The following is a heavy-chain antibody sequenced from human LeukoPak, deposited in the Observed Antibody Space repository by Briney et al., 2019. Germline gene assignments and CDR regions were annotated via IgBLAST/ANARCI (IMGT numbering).Heavy chain of an antibody. CDR1: GGSFSGYY. D-gene: IGHD6-13*01. CDR3: AGVGSSWYEDY. J-gene: IGHJ4*02. Sequence: SETLSLTCAVYGGSFSGYYWSWIRQPPGKGLEWIGEINHSGSTNYNPSLKSRVTISVDTSKNQFSLKLSSATAADTAVYYCAGVGSSWYEDYWGQGTLVTVSS. V-gene: IGHV4-34*01. CDR2: INHSGST.